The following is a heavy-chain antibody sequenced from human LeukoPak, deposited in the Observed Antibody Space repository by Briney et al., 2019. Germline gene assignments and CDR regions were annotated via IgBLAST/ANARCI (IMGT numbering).Heavy chain of an antibody. J-gene: IGHJ6*02. CDR3: AREAATGTTEYYGMDV. D-gene: IGHD1-7*01. V-gene: IGHV4-59*01. CDR1: GGSISSYY. Sequence: SETLSLTCTVSGGSISSYYWSWIRQPPGKGLEWIGYIYYSGGTNYNPSLKSRVTISVDTSKNQFSLKLSSVTAADTAVYYCAREAATGTTEYYGMDVWGQGTTVTVSS. CDR2: IYYSGGT.